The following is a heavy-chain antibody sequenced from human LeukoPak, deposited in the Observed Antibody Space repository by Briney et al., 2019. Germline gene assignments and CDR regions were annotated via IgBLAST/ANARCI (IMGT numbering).Heavy chain of an antibody. J-gene: IGHJ5*02. CDR1: GYTFTGYY. D-gene: IGHD3-3*01. CDR3: ARITYDFWSGYYMPDDP. CDR2: ISIYNGNT. Sequence: ASVKVSCKASGYTFTGYYMHWVRQAPGQGLEWMGWISIYNGNTDYAQKLRGRVTMTTDTSTCTAYMELRSLRSDDTAVYYCARITYDFWSGYYMPDDPWGQGTLVTVSS. V-gene: IGHV1-18*04.